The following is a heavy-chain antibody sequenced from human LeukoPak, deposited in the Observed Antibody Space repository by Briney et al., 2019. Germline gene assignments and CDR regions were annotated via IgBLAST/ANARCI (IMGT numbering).Heavy chain of an antibody. CDR2: INPNSGGT. J-gene: IGHJ4*02. D-gene: IGHD1-26*01. Sequence: ASVKVSCKASGYTFTGYYMHWVRQAPGQGLEWMGWINPNSGGTNYAQKFQGRVTMTRDTSISTAYMELSRLRSDDTAMYYCARDRNQFYSGTCYYWGQGTLVTVSS. CDR1: GYTFTGYY. CDR3: ARDRNQFYSGTCYY. V-gene: IGHV1-2*02.